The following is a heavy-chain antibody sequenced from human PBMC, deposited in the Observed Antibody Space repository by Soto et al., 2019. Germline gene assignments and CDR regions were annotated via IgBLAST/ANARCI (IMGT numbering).Heavy chain of an antibody. J-gene: IGHJ4*02. CDR3: AREFDNEKSWYYYDSSGYYGRYFDY. D-gene: IGHD3-22*01. Sequence: QVQLVESGGGVVQPGRSLRLSCAASGFTFSSYGMHWVRQAPGKGLEWVAVIWYDGSNKYYADSVKGRFTISRDNSKNTLYLQMNSLRAEDTAVYYCAREFDNEKSWYYYDSSGYYGRYFDYWGQGILVTVSS. V-gene: IGHV3-33*01. CDR1: GFTFSSYG. CDR2: IWYDGSNK.